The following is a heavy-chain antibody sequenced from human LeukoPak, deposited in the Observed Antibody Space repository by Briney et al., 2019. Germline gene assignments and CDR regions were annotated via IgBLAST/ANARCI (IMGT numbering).Heavy chain of an antibody. J-gene: IGHJ6*03. CDR1: GYTFTGYY. CDR2: ITAYNGNT. Sequence: APVKVSCKASGYTFTGYYMHWVRQAPGQGLEWMGWITAYNGNTNYAQKFQGRVTMTTDTSTNTVYMELRSLRSDDTAVYYCARDTAMAYYYYYMDVWGKGTTVTVSS. CDR3: ARDTAMAYYYYYMDV. D-gene: IGHD5-18*01. V-gene: IGHV1-18*04.